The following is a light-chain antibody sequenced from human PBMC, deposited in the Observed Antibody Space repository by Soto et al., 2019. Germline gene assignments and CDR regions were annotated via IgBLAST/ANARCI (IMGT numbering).Light chain of an antibody. CDR1: QGLGTG. CDR2: AAS. V-gene: IGKV1-12*01. CDR3: QRTNSFPYT. Sequence: DIQMTQSPSSVSASVGDRVTITCRASQGLGTGLAWYQQKPGKAPKVLIYAASSLQSGVPSRFSGSGSGTDFTLTISSLQPDDFATYYCQRTNSFPYTFGQGTKLEIK. J-gene: IGKJ2*01.